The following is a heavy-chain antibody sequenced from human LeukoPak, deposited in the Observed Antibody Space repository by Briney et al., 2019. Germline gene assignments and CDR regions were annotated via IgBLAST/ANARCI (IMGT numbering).Heavy chain of an antibody. V-gene: IGHV1-18*01. CDR3: ARPSDLWVRGTWFDP. CDR2: ISAYNGNT. CDR1: GYTFTSYG. J-gene: IGHJ5*02. Sequence: ASVKVSCKASGYTFTSYGISWVRQAPGQGLEWMGWISAYNGNTNYAQKLPGRVTMTTDTSTSTAYMELRSLRSDGTAVYYCARPSDLWVRGTWFDPWGQGTLVTVSS. D-gene: IGHD3-10*01.